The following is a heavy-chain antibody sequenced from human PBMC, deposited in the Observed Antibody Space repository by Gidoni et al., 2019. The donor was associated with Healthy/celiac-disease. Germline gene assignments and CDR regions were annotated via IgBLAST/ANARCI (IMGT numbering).Heavy chain of an antibody. CDR2: MNPNSGNP. V-gene: IGHV1-8*01. CDR1: GYTVTSYE. J-gene: IGHJ6*02. CDR3: ARVVGGSGSYYNYYYGMDV. Sequence: QVQLVQSGAEVKKPGGSVKVSCKASGYTVTSYEINWVRQATGQGLEWMGGMNPNSGNPGYAQKFQGRVTMTRNTSISTAYMELSSLRSEDTAVYYCARVVGGSGSYYNYYYGMDVWGQGTTVTVSS. D-gene: IGHD3-10*01.